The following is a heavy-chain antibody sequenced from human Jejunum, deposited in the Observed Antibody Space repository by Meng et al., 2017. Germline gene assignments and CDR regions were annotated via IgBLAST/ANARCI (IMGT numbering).Heavy chain of an antibody. J-gene: IGHJ4*01. Sequence: QVQLPQSGRGLVKPAQTLSSTGATSGDSGSSNNAAWNWIRQFPSRGLEWLGRTYYRSKWYNDYAESVKSRITLNPDTSKNQFSLQLNSVTPEDTAGYYCVRTSNWSLDYWGQGTLVTVSS. D-gene: IGHD6-13*01. CDR1: GDSGSSNNAA. CDR2: TYYRSKWYN. V-gene: IGHV6-1*01. CDR3: VRTSNWSLDY.